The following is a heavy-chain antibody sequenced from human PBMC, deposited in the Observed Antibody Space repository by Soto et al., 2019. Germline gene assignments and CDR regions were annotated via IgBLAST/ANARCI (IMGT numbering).Heavy chain of an antibody. V-gene: IGHV1-69*01. J-gene: IGHJ6*02. CDR1: GGTFSSYA. CDR2: IIPIFGTA. Sequence: QVQLVQSGAEVKKPGSSVKVSCKASGGTFSSYAISWVRQAPGQGLEWMGGIIPIFGTANYAQKFQGRVTITAVESTSTAYTELSSLRSEDTAVYYCASSSIAARPGYYGMDVWGQGTTVTVSS. D-gene: IGHD6-6*01. CDR3: ASSSIAARPGYYGMDV.